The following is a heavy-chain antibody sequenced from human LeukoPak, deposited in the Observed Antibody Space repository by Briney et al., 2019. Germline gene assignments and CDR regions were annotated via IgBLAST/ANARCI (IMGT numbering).Heavy chain of an antibody. D-gene: IGHD5-18*01. CDR2: INPSGGST. Sequence: ASVKVSCKASGYTFTSYYMHWVRQAPGQGLEWMGIINPSGGSTSYAQKFQGRVTMTRDMSTSTVYMELSRLTSEDTAVYYCSRDREGYSYGADAFDIWGQGTMATVSS. CDR3: SRDREGYSYGADAFDI. CDR1: GYTFTSYY. J-gene: IGHJ3*02. V-gene: IGHV1-46*01.